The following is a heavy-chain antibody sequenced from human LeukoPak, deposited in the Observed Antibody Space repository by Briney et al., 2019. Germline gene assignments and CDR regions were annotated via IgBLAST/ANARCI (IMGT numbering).Heavy chain of an antibody. CDR1: GFTFSSYS. D-gene: IGHD1-26*01. CDR2: ISSSSSYI. CDR3: ARETSYSGRSYYVSPNNWFDP. V-gene: IGHV3-21*04. Sequence: GGSLRLSCAASGFTFSSYSMNWVRQAPGKGLEWVSSISSSSSYIYYADSVKGRFTISRDNAKNSLYLQMNSLRAEDTAVYYCARETSYSGRSYYVSPNNWFDPWGQGTLVTVSS. J-gene: IGHJ5*02.